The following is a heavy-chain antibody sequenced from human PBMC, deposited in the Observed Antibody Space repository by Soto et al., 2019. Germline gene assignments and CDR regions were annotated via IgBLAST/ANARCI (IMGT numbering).Heavy chain of an antibody. D-gene: IGHD3-22*01. Sequence: QVQLQESGPGLVKPSETLSLTCTVSGGSISSYYWSWIRQPPGKGLEWIGYIYYSGSTNYNPSLKSRVTISVDTSKNQFSLKLSSLTAADTAVYYCARAPKYYYDSIVYTTFDYWGQGTLVTVSS. CDR2: IYYSGST. V-gene: IGHV4-59*01. J-gene: IGHJ4*02. CDR3: ARAPKYYYDSIVYTTFDY. CDR1: GGSISSYY.